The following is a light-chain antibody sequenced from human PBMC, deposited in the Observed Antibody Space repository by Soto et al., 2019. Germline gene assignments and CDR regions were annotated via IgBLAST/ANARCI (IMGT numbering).Light chain of an antibody. Sequence: QSVLTQPASVSGSPGQSITISCTGTRSDVGGYNSVSWYQHHPGKAPKLMIYDVSHRPSGVSIRFSGSKSGNTASLTISGLQAEDEADYYCTSYTSTNTLGVFGGGTKVTVL. J-gene: IGLJ2*01. CDR2: DVS. V-gene: IGLV2-14*03. CDR3: TSYTSTNTLGV. CDR1: RSDVGGYNS.